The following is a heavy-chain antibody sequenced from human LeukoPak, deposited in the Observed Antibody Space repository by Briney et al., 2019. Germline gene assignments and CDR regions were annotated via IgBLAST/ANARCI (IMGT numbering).Heavy chain of an antibody. D-gene: IGHD3-10*01. Sequence: GGSLRLSCAASGFTFSSYWMHWVRQAPGKGLVWVSRINSDGSSTSYADSVKGRFTISGDNAKNTLYLQMNSLRAEDTAVYYCARSPMVRGVEYFDYWGQGTLVTVSS. CDR1: GFTFSSYW. CDR2: INSDGSST. J-gene: IGHJ4*02. V-gene: IGHV3-74*01. CDR3: ARSPMVRGVEYFDY.